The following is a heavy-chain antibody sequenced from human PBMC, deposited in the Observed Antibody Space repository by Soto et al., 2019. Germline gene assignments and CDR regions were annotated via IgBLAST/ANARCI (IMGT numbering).Heavy chain of an antibody. CDR2: INKDGSYR. V-gene: IGHV3-7*01. CDR1: GFIFSSCW. CDR3: MIDHD. J-gene: IGHJ4*02. D-gene: IGHD2-21*01. Sequence: DVQLVESGGDLVQPGGSLRLSCGASGFIFSSCWMSWVRQAPGKGLEWVAKINKDGSYRHYVDSVEGRFTISRDTAKNSLSPQKNSVRDADTAIYNCMIDHDWGQGTLVSVSS.